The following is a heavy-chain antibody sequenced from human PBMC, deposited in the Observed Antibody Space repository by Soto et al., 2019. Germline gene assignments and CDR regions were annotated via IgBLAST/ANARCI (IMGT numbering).Heavy chain of an antibody. Sequence: EVQLVESGGGLVQPGGSLRLSCAASGFTFSTYWMNWVRQAPGKGLEWVANIKQDGSEKNYVDSVKGRFTISRDNAKSSLYLQMNSLRAEDTAVYYCARDRAMDDYWGQGTLVTVSS. V-gene: IGHV3-7*05. D-gene: IGHD5-18*01. CDR1: GFTFSTYW. J-gene: IGHJ4*02. CDR2: IKQDGSEK. CDR3: ARDRAMDDY.